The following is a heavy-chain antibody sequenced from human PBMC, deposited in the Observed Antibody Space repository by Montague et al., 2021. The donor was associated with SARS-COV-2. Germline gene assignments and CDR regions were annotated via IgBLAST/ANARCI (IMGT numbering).Heavy chain of an antibody. D-gene: IGHD4-17*01. CDR3: ARDGRRTTVTPRGVITLHYFDY. Sequence: TLSLTCTVSGGSISSGGYYWSWICQHPGKGLEWIGYIYYSGSTYYNPSLKSRVTISVDTSKNQFSLKLSSVTAADTAVYYCARDGRRTTVTPRGVITLHYFDYWGQGTLVTVSS. CDR2: IYYSGST. J-gene: IGHJ4*02. CDR1: GGSISSGGYY. V-gene: IGHV4-31*03.